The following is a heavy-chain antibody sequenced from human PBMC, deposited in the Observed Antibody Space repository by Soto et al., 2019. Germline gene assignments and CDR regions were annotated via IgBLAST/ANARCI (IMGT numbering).Heavy chain of an antibody. CDR3: ARGGGTLDY. CDR2: INTRDGTT. CDR1: GYTFIAYS. Sequence: QAQMVQSGAEVKKSGASVKLSCKASGYTFIAYSVYWVRQAPGQGLEYMGIINTRDGTTIYAQKFQGRATMTRDTSPSTVYMEFSSLRSEDTALYYCARGGGTLDYWGQGTLVTVSS. V-gene: IGHV1-46*01. J-gene: IGHJ4*02.